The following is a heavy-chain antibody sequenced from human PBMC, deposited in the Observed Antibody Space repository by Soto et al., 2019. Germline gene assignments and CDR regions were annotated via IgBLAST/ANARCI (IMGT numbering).Heavy chain of an antibody. CDR3: SREGEGCSGGSCYSVYYYYGLDV. CDR2: MNPNSGNT. CDR1: GYTFTSYD. D-gene: IGHD2-15*01. Sequence: QVQLVQSGAEVKKPGASVKVSCKASGYTFTSYDINWVRQATGQGLEWMGWMNPNSGNTGYAQKFQGRVTMTRNTSISTAYMELSSLRSEDTAVYYCSREGEGCSGGSCYSVYYYYGLDVLGQGTTVTVSS. V-gene: IGHV1-8*02. J-gene: IGHJ6*02.